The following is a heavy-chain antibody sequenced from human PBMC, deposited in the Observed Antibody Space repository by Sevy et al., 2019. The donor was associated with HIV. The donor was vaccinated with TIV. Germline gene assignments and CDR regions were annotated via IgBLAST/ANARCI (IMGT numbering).Heavy chain of an antibody. J-gene: IGHJ4*02. Sequence: GGSLRLSCTASGFTFRNFGMHWVRQVPGKGLEWVTFIRYDGSDKYYAASVKGRFTISRDDSKNTLHLQMDSLRAEDTAIYYCAKDLAGPGRRYFDYWGQGTLVTVSS. V-gene: IGHV3-30*02. CDR3: AKDLAGPGRRYFDY. CDR1: GFTFRNFG. D-gene: IGHD6-13*01. CDR2: IRYDGSDK.